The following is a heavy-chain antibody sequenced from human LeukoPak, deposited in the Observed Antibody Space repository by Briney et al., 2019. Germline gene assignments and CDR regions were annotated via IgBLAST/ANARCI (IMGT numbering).Heavy chain of an antibody. V-gene: IGHV3-48*03. CDR3: ARRRSSWYTLGKGAFDY. J-gene: IGHJ4*02. D-gene: IGHD6-13*01. CDR2: ISSSGSTI. CDR1: GFTFSSYE. Sequence: GGSLRLSCAASGFTFSSYEMNWVRQAPGKGLEWVSYISSSGSTIYYADSVKGRFTISRDNAKNSLYLQMNSLRAEDTAVYYCARRRSSWYTLGKGAFDYWGQGTLVTVSS.